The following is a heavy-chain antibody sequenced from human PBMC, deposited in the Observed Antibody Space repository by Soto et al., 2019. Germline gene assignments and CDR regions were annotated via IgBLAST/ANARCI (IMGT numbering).Heavy chain of an antibody. CDR3: ARLPMYDFWSGYYLYYYYYGMDV. D-gene: IGHD3-3*01. V-gene: IGHV5-10-1*01. CDR1: GYSFTSYW. CDR2: IDPSDSYT. Sequence: PGESLKISCKGSGYSFTSYWISWVRQMPGKGLEWMGRIDPSDSYTNYSPSFQGHVTISADKSISTAYLQWSSLKASDTAMYYCARLPMYDFWSGYYLYYYYYGMDVWGQGTTVTV. J-gene: IGHJ6*02.